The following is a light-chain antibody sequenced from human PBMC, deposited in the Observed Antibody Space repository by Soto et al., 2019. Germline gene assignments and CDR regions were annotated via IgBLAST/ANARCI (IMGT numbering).Light chain of an antibody. CDR2: GAS. Sequence: EIVLTQSPGTLSLSPGERATLSCRASQSVSSTYLAWYQQKPGQAPRLLIYGASSRATGIPDRFIGSGSGTDFTLTISRLEPEDFPVYYCQQYGSSPPITFGQGTRLEIK. V-gene: IGKV3-20*01. CDR3: QQYGSSPPIT. J-gene: IGKJ5*01. CDR1: QSVSSTY.